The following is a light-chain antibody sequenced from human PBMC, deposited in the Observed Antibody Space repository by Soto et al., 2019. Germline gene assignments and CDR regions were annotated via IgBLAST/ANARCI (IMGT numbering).Light chain of an antibody. CDR1: QSVSNY. CDR2: GAS. Sequence: EIVLTQSPGTLSLSPGERATISCRASQSVSNYLVWYQQKPGHAPRLLISGASSRATGIPDRFSGSGSGTEFTLTIRRLEPEDFAVYYCQQYGGSPQTFGQGTKVDIK. CDR3: QQYGGSPQT. J-gene: IGKJ1*01. V-gene: IGKV3-20*01.